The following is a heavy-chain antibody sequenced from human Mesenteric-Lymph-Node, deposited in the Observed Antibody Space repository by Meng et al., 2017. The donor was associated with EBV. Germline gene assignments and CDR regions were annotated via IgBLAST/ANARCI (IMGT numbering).Heavy chain of an antibody. V-gene: IGHV4-4*02. Sequence: VHFAGSGPGLVMPSGTLSLTCWVSSGSISHSTWWTWVRQPPGKGLQWLGEIFHSGGTTYNPSLKSRVPISLAKSKKPFSLKVNSLTAADTAVYYCARITFGGAIGDWGQGTLVTVSS. CDR1: SGSISHSTW. D-gene: IGHD3-16*02. CDR3: ARITFGGAIGD. J-gene: IGHJ4*02. CDR2: IFHSGGT.